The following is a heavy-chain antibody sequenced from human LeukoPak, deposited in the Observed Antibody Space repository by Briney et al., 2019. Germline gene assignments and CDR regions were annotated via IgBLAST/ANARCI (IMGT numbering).Heavy chain of an antibody. CDR2: IRYDGSNK. V-gene: IGHV3-30*02. CDR3: AKGDRYYYDSSGYHDAFDI. D-gene: IGHD3-22*01. Sequence: GRSLRLSCAASGFTFSSYGMHWVRQAPGKGLEWVAFIRYDGSNKYYADSVKGRFTISRDNSKNTLYLQMNSLRAEDTAVYYCAKGDRYYYDSSGYHDAFDIWGQGTMVTVSS. J-gene: IGHJ3*02. CDR1: GFTFSSYG.